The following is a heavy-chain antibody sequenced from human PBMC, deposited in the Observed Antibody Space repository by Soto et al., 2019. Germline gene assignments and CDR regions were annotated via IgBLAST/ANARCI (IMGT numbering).Heavy chain of an antibody. J-gene: IGHJ5*02. CDR3: ARGGVVPAARGGVYNWFDP. V-gene: IGHV1-46*01. CDR2: INPSGGST. CDR1: GYTFTSYY. Sequence: ASVKVSCKASGYTFTSYYMHWVRQAPGQGLEWMGIINPSGGSTSYAQKFQGRVTMTRDTSTSTVYMELSSLRSEDTAVYYCARGGVVPAARGGVYNWFDPWGQGTLVTVSS. D-gene: IGHD2-2*01.